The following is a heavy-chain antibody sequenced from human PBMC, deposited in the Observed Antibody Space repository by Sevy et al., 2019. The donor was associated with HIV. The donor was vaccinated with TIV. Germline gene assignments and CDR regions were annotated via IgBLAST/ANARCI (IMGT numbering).Heavy chain of an antibody. D-gene: IGHD3-22*01. J-gene: IGHJ3*02. Sequence: GGSLRLSCAASGFTFSSYWMSWVRQAPGKGLEWVGNIKEDGREKYYADSVKGRFTISRDNTKNSVYLQMNSLRAEDMAVYYCARGDYYDSSGFYTDAFDIWGQGTMVTVSS. CDR2: IKEDGREK. CDR3: ARGDYYDSSGFYTDAFDI. V-gene: IGHV3-7*04. CDR1: GFTFSSYW.